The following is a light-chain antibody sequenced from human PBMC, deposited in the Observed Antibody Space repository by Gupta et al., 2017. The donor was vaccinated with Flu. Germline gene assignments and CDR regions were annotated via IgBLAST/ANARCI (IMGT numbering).Light chain of an antibody. Sequence: SFDLLQPPSLSVSSGQPARITCFGDVVSKQYTDWYQQRPGQAPVVFIYKDTERPAGIPERFSGSSSGTTATVTIGGVQAEDAADYYCQSADNTDVVFGGGTRLTVL. J-gene: IGLJ2*01. CDR1: VVSKQY. CDR3: QSADNTDVV. CDR2: KDT. V-gene: IGLV3-25*01.